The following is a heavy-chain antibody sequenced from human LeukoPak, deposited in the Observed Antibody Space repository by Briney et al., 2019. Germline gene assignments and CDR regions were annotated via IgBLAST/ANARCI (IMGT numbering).Heavy chain of an antibody. D-gene: IGHD1-26*01. Sequence: GGSLRLSCAASGFTFSSYAMSWVRQAPGKGLEWVSAISGSGGSTYYADSVKGRFTISRDNSKNTLYLQMKSLRAEDTAVYYCAKDGLRYSGSYVDYWGQGTLVTVSS. CDR2: ISGSGGST. CDR1: GFTFSSYA. CDR3: AKDGLRYSGSYVDY. J-gene: IGHJ4*02. V-gene: IGHV3-23*01.